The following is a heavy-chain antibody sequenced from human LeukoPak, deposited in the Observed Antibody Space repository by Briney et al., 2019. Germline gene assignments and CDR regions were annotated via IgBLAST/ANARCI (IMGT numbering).Heavy chain of an antibody. CDR1: GGSISNYY. CDR3: ARSGGYGLGISY. D-gene: IGHD3-10*01. Sequence: SETLSLTCTVSGGSISNYYWSWIRQPPGKGLEWIGYIYYSGSTNYNPSLKSRVTISVDTSKEQFSLKLSSVTAADTAVYYCARSGGYGLGISYWGQGTLVTVSS. CDR2: IYYSGST. J-gene: IGHJ4*02. V-gene: IGHV4-59*01.